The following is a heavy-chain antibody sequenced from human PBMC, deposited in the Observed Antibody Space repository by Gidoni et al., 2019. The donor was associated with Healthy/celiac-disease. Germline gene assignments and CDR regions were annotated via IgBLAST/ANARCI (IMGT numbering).Heavy chain of an antibody. V-gene: IGHV1-69*04. Sequence: QVQLVQSGAEVKKPGSSVKVSCKASGGTFSSSAISWVRQAPGQGLEWMGRIIPILGIANYAQKFQGRVTITADKSTSTAYMELSSLRSEDTAVYYCARAREVVPADKTWGMDVWGQGTTVTVSS. J-gene: IGHJ6*02. D-gene: IGHD2-2*01. CDR3: ARAREVVPADKTWGMDV. CDR2: IIPILGIA. CDR1: GGTFSSSA.